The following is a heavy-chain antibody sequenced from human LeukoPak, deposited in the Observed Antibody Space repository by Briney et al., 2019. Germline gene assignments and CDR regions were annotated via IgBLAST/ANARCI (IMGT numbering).Heavy chain of an antibody. J-gene: IGHJ6*03. CDR3: ARDYHGSGSYPGLRYYYYMDV. Sequence: SETLSLTCSVSGGSISGYYWSWIRQPPGKGLEWIGYIHYSGSTHYNPSLKSRVTISVDTSKNQFSLKLSSVTAADTAVYYCARDYHGSGSYPGLRYYYYMDVWGKGTTVTISS. D-gene: IGHD3-10*01. CDR1: GGSISGYY. CDR2: IHYSGST. V-gene: IGHV4-59*12.